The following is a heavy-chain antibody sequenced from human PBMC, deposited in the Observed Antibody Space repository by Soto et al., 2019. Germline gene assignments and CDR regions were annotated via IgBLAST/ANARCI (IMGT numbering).Heavy chain of an antibody. V-gene: IGHV4-4*02. CDR1: GASVSSDNW. D-gene: IGHD6-19*01. J-gene: IGHJ3*02. CDR3: AKNGWYSADI. Sequence: QMRLQESGPGLVKPSGTLSLACAVSGASVSSDNWWSWVRQPPGKGLEWIGEIFHSETTNYNPSLQSRAIISVDKSKNQFSLTLTSVTAADTAVYYCAKNGWYSADIWGQGTMVTVSS. CDR2: IFHSETT.